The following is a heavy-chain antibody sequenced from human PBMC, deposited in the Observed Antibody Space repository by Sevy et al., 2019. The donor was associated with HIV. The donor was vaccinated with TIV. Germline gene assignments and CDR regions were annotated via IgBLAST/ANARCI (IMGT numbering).Heavy chain of an antibody. CDR3: AKDWEGSGYYPEAFDI. J-gene: IGHJ3*02. CDR1: GFTFSSYA. V-gene: IGHV3-23*01. Sequence: GSLRLSCAASGFTFSSYAMSWVRQAPGKGLEWVSAISGSGGSTYYADSVKGRFTISRDNSKNTLYLQMNSLRAEDTAVYYCAKDWEGSGYYPEAFDIWGQGTMVTVSS. D-gene: IGHD3-22*01. CDR2: ISGSGGST.